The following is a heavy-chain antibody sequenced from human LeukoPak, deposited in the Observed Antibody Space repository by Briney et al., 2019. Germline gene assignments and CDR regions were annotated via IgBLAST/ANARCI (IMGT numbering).Heavy chain of an antibody. CDR2: IIPIFGTA. CDR1: GGTFSKYS. Sequence: SVKVSCKASGGTFSKYSINWVRQAPGQGLEWMGGIIPIFGTANYVQKFQGRVTITADESTRTAYMELSRLSSEDTAVYYCARASSDDTAMATPFAYWGQGTLVTVSS. D-gene: IGHD5-18*01. CDR3: ARASSDDTAMATPFAY. J-gene: IGHJ4*02. V-gene: IGHV1-69*13.